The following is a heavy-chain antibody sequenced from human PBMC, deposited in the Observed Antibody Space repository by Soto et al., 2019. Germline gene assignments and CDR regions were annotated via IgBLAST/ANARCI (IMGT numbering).Heavy chain of an antibody. V-gene: IGHV1-3*04. Sequence: GASVKVSCKASGYPFTTYAIHWVRQSPGQRLEWMGWISTDNGNTKYSQKFQGRLTITRDTSATTAYMELSSLRSEDTAVYYCVRPKGHCSGGSCYSGPLNYWGQGTLVTVS. CDR1: GYPFTTYA. D-gene: IGHD2-15*01. CDR2: ISTDNGNT. J-gene: IGHJ4*02. CDR3: VRPKGHCSGGSCYSGPLNY.